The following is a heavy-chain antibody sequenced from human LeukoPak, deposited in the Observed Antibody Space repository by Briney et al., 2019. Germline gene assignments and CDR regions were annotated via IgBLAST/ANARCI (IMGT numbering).Heavy chain of an antibody. J-gene: IGHJ4*02. V-gene: IGHV1-2*02. Sequence: ASVKVSCKASGYTFTGYYMHWVRQAPGQGLEWMGWINPNSGGTNYAQKFQGRVTMTRDTSISTAYMELSRLRSDDTAVYYCARLARGSGSYFAFCYWGQGTLVTVSS. CDR2: INPNSGGT. CDR3: ARLARGSGSYFAFCY. D-gene: IGHD3-10*01. CDR1: GYTFTGYY.